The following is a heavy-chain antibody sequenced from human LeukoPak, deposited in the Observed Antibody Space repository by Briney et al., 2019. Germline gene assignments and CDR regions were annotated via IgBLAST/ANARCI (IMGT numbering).Heavy chain of an antibody. Sequence: ASVKVSCKASGGTFSSYAISWVRQAPGQGLEWMGGIIPIFGTANYAQKFQGRVTITADESTSTAYMELSSLRSEDTAVYYCARDSVVPAALDAFDIWGQGTMVTVSS. CDR1: GGTFSSYA. CDR3: ARDSVVPAALDAFDI. J-gene: IGHJ3*02. D-gene: IGHD2-2*01. V-gene: IGHV1-69*13. CDR2: IIPIFGTA.